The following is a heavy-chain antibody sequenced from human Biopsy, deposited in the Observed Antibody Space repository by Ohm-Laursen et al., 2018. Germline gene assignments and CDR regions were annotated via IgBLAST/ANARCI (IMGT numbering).Heavy chain of an antibody. CDR2: MNPNSGNT. V-gene: IGHV1-8*01. CDR3: ASDFNYDGGGSFNFDY. Sequence: SVKVSCKASGYTFTNYNVNWVRQATGQGLEWMGWMNPNSGNTGYAQKFQGRVTMTRNTSISTAYMELSSLTSVDTAVYYCASDFNYDGGGSFNFDYWGQGTLVTVSS. CDR1: GYTFTNYN. D-gene: IGHD3-22*01. J-gene: IGHJ4*02.